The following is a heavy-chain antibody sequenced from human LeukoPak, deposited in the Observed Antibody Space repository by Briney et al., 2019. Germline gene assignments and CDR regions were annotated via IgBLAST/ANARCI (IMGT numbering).Heavy chain of an antibody. CDR1: GGSFSGYY. CDR2: INHSGST. J-gene: IGHJ5*02. V-gene: IGHV4-34*01. CDR3: ARGYCSSISCPGGGWFDP. Sequence: IPSETLSLTCAVYGGSFSGYYWSWIRQPPGKGLEWIGEINHSGSTNYNPSLKSRVTISVDTSKNQFSLKLSSVTAADTAVYYCARGYCSSISCPGGGWFDPWGQGTLVTVSS. D-gene: IGHD2-2*01.